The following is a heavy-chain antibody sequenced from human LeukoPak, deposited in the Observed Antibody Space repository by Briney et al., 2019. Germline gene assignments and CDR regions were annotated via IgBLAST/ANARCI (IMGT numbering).Heavy chain of an antibody. J-gene: IGHJ4*02. CDR2: ISSSSGTI. CDR3: ARDYSSSCPGDH. D-gene: IGHD6-13*01. V-gene: IGHV3-48*01. CDR1: GFTFSSYT. Sequence: GGSLRLSCAASGFTFSSYTMNWVRQAPGKGLEWVSYISSSSGTIYCADSVKGRFTISRDNAKNSLYLQMNSLRAEDTAVYYCARDYSSSCPGDHWGQGTLVSVSS.